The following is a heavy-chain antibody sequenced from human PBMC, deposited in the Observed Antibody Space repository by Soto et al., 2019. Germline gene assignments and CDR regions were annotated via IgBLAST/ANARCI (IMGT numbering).Heavy chain of an antibody. CDR3: AREYRSSSGRFDN. CDR1: GGSFSSYA. J-gene: IGHJ4*02. D-gene: IGHD6-6*01. Sequence: RASVKVSCKASGGSFSSYAISWVRQAPGQGLEWMGGIIPILGTPSYAQKFQGRVTITADESTSTAYMELSSLRSEDTAVYYCAREYRSSSGRFDNWGQGTLVTSPQ. V-gene: IGHV1-69*13. CDR2: IIPILGTP.